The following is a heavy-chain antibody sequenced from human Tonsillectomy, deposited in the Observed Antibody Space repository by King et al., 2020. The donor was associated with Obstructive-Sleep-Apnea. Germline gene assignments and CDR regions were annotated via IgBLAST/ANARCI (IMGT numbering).Heavy chain of an antibody. CDR1: GFTFSSYA. Sequence: LVESGGGLVQPGGSLRLSCAASGFTFSSYAMHWARQAPGKGLELGSAMSGSGGSTYYADSVKGRFTISRDNSKNTLYLQMNSLRAEDTAVYYCAKEFLVLRYFDWLSDYFDYWGQGTLVTVSS. D-gene: IGHD3-9*01. V-gene: IGHV3-23*04. CDR3: AKEFLVLRYFDWLSDYFDY. J-gene: IGHJ4*02. CDR2: MSGSGGST.